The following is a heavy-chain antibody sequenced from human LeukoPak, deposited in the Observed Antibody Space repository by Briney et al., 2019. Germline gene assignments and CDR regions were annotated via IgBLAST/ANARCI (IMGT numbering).Heavy chain of an antibody. V-gene: IGHV4-59*08. J-gene: IGHJ5*02. Sequence: SETLSLTCTVSGGSISGCYWNWIRQPPGKGLEWIGYIADSGSIKSSPSLKSPIAISVDMSKNQVSLKLTHVTAADTAVYYCARSLYNWNYGWFDRWGQGSLVTVSS. D-gene: IGHD1-7*01. CDR2: IADSGSI. CDR1: GGSISGCY. CDR3: ARSLYNWNYGWFDR.